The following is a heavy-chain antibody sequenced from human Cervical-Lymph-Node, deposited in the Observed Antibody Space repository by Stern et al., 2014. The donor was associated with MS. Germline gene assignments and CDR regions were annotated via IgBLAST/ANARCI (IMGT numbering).Heavy chain of an antibody. CDR3: ARSSGASGDAMDV. D-gene: IGHD2-15*01. Sequence: EVQLVESGGGLLQPGGSLRLSCAASGFTFSTYWMHWVRQGPGQGLVWVSRINSGGSSTSYTDSVRGRFTSSRDNAKNTVYLQMNSLRAEDTAVYYCARSSGASGDAMDVWGQGTTVTVSS. V-gene: IGHV3-74*01. J-gene: IGHJ6*02. CDR1: GFTFSTYW. CDR2: INSGGSST.